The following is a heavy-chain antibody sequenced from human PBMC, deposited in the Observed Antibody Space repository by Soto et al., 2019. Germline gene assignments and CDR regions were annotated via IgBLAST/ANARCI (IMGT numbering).Heavy chain of an antibody. CDR3: ARQFDYYDSSGYLNWFDP. V-gene: IGHV5-10-1*04. J-gene: IGHJ5*02. CDR2: IDPSGSYT. D-gene: IGHD3-22*01. CDR1: GYTFTNYW. Sequence: GESLKISCKGSGYTFTNYWISWVRQMPGKGLEWMGRIDPSGSYTKYSPSFQGQVTISADKSISTAYLQWSSLKASDTAMYYCARQFDYYDSSGYLNWFDPWGQGTLVTVSS.